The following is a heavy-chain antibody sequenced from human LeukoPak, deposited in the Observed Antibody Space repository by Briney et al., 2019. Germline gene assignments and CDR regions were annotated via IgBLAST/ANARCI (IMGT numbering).Heavy chain of an antibody. CDR1: GFTFSSYG. D-gene: IGHD1-26*01. J-gene: IGHJ3*02. V-gene: IGHV3-9*03. Sequence: PGGSLRLSCAASGFTFSSYGMHWVRQAPGKGLEWVSGISWNSGSIGYADSVKGRFTISRDNAKNSLYLQMNSLRAEDMALYYCAKGRVGATAADGASDIWGQGTMVTVSS. CDR2: ISWNSGSI. CDR3: AKGRVGATAADGASDI.